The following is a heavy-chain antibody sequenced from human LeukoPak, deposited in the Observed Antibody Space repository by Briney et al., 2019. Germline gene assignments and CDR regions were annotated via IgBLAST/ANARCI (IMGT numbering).Heavy chain of an antibody. J-gene: IGHJ5*02. CDR3: ATTVRFNWFDP. V-gene: IGHV4-59*01. D-gene: IGHD4-17*01. Sequence: PSETLSLTCTVSGGSISSYYWSWIRQPPGKGLEWIGYIYYSGSTNYNPSLKSRVTISVDTSKNQFSLKLSSVTAADTAVYYCATTVRFNWFDPWGQGTLVTVSS. CDR1: GGSISSYY. CDR2: IYYSGST.